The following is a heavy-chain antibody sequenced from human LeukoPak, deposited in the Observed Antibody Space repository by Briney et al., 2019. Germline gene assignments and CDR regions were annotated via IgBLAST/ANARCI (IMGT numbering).Heavy chain of an antibody. Sequence: GGSLRLSCAASGFTFSNYAIHWARQAPGKGLEWVANMKQDGSEKYYVDSVKGRFTISRDNAKNSLYLEMNSLRVEDTAVYYCARDLGHTGYDLYDYWGQGTLVTVSS. J-gene: IGHJ4*02. CDR1: GFTFSNYA. CDR2: MKQDGSEK. D-gene: IGHD5-12*01. CDR3: ARDLGHTGYDLYDY. V-gene: IGHV3-7*01.